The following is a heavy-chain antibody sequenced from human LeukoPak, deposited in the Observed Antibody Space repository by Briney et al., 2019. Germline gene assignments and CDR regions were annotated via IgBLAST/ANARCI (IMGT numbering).Heavy chain of an antibody. V-gene: IGHV3-74*01. Sequence: PGGSLRLSCAASGFTFSSYWMHWVRHAPGKGLVWVSRINSDGSSTSYADSVKGRFTISRDNAKNTLYLQMNSLRAEDTAVYYCARDRRGYSYGSFDYWGQGTLVTVSS. CDR1: GFTFSSYW. D-gene: IGHD5-18*01. J-gene: IGHJ4*02. CDR2: INSDGSST. CDR3: ARDRRGYSYGSFDY.